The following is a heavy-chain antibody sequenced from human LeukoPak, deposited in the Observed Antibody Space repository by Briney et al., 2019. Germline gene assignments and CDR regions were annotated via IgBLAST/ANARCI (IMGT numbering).Heavy chain of an antibody. Sequence: PGRSLRLSCAASGFTFDDYAMHWVRQAPGKGLEWVSGISWNSGSIGYADSVKGRFTISRDNAKNSLYLQMNSLRAEDTALFYRQKAGYEIVGATIFDYWGQGTLVTVSS. J-gene: IGHJ4*02. CDR2: ISWNSGSI. CDR3: QKAGYEIVGATIFDY. CDR1: GFTFDDYA. D-gene: IGHD1-26*01. V-gene: IGHV3-9*01.